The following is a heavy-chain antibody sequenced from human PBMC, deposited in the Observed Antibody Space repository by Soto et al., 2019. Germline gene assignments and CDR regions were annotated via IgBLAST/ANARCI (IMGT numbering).Heavy chain of an antibody. J-gene: IGHJ4*02. CDR2: INHSGST. D-gene: IGHD6-13*01. Sequence: PSETLSLTCAVYGGSFSGYYWSWIRQPPGKGLEWIGEINHSGSTNYNPSLKSRVTISVDTSKNQFSLKLSSVTAADTAVYYCARGPLAEAGPYFDYWGQGTLVTVSS. CDR1: GGSFSGYY. V-gene: IGHV4-34*01. CDR3: ARGPLAEAGPYFDY.